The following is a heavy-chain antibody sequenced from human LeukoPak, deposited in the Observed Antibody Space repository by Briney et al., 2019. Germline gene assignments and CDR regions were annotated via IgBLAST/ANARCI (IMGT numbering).Heavy chain of an antibody. D-gene: IGHD4-17*01. V-gene: IGHV1-18*01. Sequence: ASVKVSCKASGYPFDNLLLTWVGQAAGQGLEGMGWISAYNGNTHYAQNFRGTLTMTTDTSTTTTYLELRSLKSDDTAVDYGARDRLGGDLTGESLYWGQGTLVTVSS. CDR3: ARDRLGGDLTGESLY. CDR2: ISAYNGNT. CDR1: GYPFDNLL. J-gene: IGHJ4*02.